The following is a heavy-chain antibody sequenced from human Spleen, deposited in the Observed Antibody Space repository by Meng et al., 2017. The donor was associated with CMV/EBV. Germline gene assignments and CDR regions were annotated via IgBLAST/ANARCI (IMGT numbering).Heavy chain of an antibody. V-gene: IGHV2-5*08. CDR3: AHTPYDPSGYSPAFQI. CDR1: GFSLSTSAKC. D-gene: IGHD3-22*01. Sequence: GPTLVKPTRTLTLTCSFSGFSLSTSAKCVSWFRQPPGKALEWLALIYWNDDKRYSPSLKNRLTISKDTSNNQVVLTMANMDPVDRATYYCAHTPYDPSGYSPAFQIWGQGTTVTVSS. CDR2: IYWNDDK. J-gene: IGHJ3*02.